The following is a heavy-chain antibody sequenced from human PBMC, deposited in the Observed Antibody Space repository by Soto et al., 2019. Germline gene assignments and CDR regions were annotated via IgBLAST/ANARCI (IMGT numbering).Heavy chain of an antibody. D-gene: IGHD6-19*01. Sequence: SETLSLTCAVYGGSFSGYYWSWIRQPPGKGLEWIGEINHSGSTNYNPSLKSRVTISVDTSKNQFSLKLSSVTAADTAVYYCARGTTHAAKYSSGWYQYFQHWGQGTLVTVSS. V-gene: IGHV4-34*01. CDR1: GGSFSGYY. J-gene: IGHJ1*01. CDR2: INHSGST. CDR3: ARGTTHAAKYSSGWYQYFQH.